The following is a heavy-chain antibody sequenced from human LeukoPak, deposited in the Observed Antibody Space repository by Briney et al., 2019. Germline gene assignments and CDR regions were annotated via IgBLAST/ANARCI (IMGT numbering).Heavy chain of an antibody. J-gene: IGHJ4*02. CDR1: GFTFDDYA. Sequence: GGSLRLSCAASGFTFDDYAMHWVRQAPGKGLEWVSGISWNSGSIGYADSVKGRFTISRDNAKNSLYLQMNSLRAEDTALYYCAKGTTFSSGWFFTYFDYWGQGTLVTVSS. D-gene: IGHD6-19*01. CDR2: ISWNSGSI. CDR3: AKGTTFSSGWFFTYFDY. V-gene: IGHV3-9*01.